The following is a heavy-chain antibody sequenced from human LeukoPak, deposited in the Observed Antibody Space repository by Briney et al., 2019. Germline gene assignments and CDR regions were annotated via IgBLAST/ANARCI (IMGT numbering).Heavy chain of an antibody. V-gene: IGHV1-8*01. J-gene: IGHJ6*02. D-gene: IGHD1-26*01. Sequence: ASVKVSCKASGYTFTSYDINWVRQATGQGLEWMGWMNPNSGNTGYAQKFQGRVTMTRNTSISTAYMELSGLRSEDTAVYYCAKTMGATTYYYGMDVWGQGTTVTVSS. CDR2: MNPNSGNT. CDR1: GYTFTSYD. CDR3: AKTMGATTYYYGMDV.